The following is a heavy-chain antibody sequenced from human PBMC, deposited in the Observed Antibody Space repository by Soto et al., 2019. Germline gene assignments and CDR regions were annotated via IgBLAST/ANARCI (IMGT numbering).Heavy chain of an antibody. D-gene: IGHD2-15*01. CDR1: GGTFSSYA. J-gene: IGHJ5*02. CDR3: ARVGLCSGGSCYAWFDP. CDR2: IIPIFGTA. Sequence: ASVKVSCKASGGTFSSYAISWVRQAPGQGLEWMGGIIPIFGTANYAQKFQGRVTITADESTSTAYMELSSLRSEDTAVYYCARVGLCSGGSCYAWFDPWGQGTLVTVSS. V-gene: IGHV1-69*13.